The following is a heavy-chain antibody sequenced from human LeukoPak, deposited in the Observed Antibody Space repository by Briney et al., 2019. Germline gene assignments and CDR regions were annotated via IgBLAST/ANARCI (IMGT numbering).Heavy chain of an antibody. CDR3: ARDVGSGTYSGYYFDY. CDR1: GFTFSSYG. Sequence: GGSLRLSCAASGFTFSSYGMHWVHQAPGKGLEWVAVISYDGSNKYYADSVKGRFTISRDNSKNTLYLQMNSLRAEDTAVYYCARDVGSGTYSGYYFDYWGQGTLVTVSS. CDR2: ISYDGSNK. J-gene: IGHJ4*02. V-gene: IGHV3-30*03. D-gene: IGHD3-10*01.